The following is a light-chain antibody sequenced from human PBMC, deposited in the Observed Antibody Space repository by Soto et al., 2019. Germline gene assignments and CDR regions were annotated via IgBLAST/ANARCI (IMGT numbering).Light chain of an antibody. Sequence: DIQMTQSPSSLSASVGDRVTITCRASQGIRNALVWYQQKPGKAPKRLIYGASSLQSGVPSRFSGTGSGTEFTLTINSLQSEDFATYYCLQHNSLPLTFGQGTKLEIK. J-gene: IGKJ2*01. V-gene: IGKV1-17*01. CDR3: LQHNSLPLT. CDR1: QGIRNA. CDR2: GAS.